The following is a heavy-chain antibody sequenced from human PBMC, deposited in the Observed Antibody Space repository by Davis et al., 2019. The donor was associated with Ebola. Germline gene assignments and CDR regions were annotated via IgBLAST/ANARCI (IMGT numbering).Heavy chain of an antibody. J-gene: IGHJ4*02. CDR3: ARIVSGSYSDY. D-gene: IGHD1-26*01. CDR1: GGAFSSYI. V-gene: IGHV1-8*01. Sequence: AASVKVSCKASGGAFSSYIVSWVRQAPGQGLEWMGWMNPNTGNTGYALKFQGRVTMTRNTSISTAYMELSSLRSEDTAVYYCARIVSGSYSDYWGQGTLVTVSS. CDR2: MNPNTGNT.